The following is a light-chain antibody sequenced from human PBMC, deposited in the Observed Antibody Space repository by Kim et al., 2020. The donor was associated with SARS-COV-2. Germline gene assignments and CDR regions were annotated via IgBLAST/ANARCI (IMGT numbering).Light chain of an antibody. J-gene: IGKJ2*01. CDR2: DAS. Sequence: PGERVTLSCRASRDVSSYLAWYQHKPGQAPRLLIYDASNRATGIPARFSGSGSGTDFTLTINSLEPEDFAVYYCQHRSYWPPYTFGQGTKLEI. CDR3: QHRSYWPPYT. V-gene: IGKV3-11*01. CDR1: RDVSSY.